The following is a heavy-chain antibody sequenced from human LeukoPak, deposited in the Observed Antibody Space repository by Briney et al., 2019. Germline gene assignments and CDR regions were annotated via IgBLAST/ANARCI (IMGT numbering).Heavy chain of an antibody. CDR2: ISSSSSTTI. CDR1: GFTFSSYS. J-gene: IGHJ5*02. V-gene: IGHV3-48*01. CDR3: ARDKSGLGFDP. D-gene: IGHD3-3*01. Sequence: GGSLRLSCAASGFTFSSYSMNWVRQAPGKGLEWVSYISSSSSTTIYYADSVRGRFTISRDNAKNSLYLQMNSLRAEDTAVYYCARDKSGLGFDPWGQGTLVTVSS.